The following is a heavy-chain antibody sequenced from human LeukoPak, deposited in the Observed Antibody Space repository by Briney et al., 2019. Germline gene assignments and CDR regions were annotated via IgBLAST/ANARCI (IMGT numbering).Heavy chain of an antibody. V-gene: IGHV1-2*04. CDR1: GYTFTGYY. CDR2: INPNSGGT. D-gene: IGHD5-12*01. CDR3: ARGRFKDIVAMTYYFDY. Sequence: ASVKVSCKASGYTFTGYYMHWVRQAPGQGLEWMGWINPNSGGTNYAQKFQGWVTMTRDTCISTAYMELSRLRSDDTAVYYCARGRFKDIVAMTYYFDYWGQGTLVTVSS. J-gene: IGHJ4*02.